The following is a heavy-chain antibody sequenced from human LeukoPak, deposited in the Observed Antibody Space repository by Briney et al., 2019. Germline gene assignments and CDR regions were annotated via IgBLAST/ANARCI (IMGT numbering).Heavy chain of an antibody. CDR2: ISAYNSNK. J-gene: IGHJ6*02. CDR1: GYTFTSYG. V-gene: IGHV1-18*04. Sequence: ASVKASCKASGYTFTSYGISWVRQAPGQGLEWVAWISAYNSNKNSAEKFQGRVTMTIDTSTSTAYMELRSLKSDDTAVYYCVRHIKPAGPWDGMDVWGQGTTVIVSS. D-gene: IGHD1-26*01. CDR3: VRHIKPAGPWDGMDV.